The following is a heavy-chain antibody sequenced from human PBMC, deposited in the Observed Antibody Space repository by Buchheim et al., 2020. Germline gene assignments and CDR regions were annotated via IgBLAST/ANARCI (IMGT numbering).Heavy chain of an antibody. CDR1: GFTFRSYG. CDR3: ARDRSSSSEAFDY. D-gene: IGHD6-6*01. CDR2: ISYDGRDK. J-gene: IGHJ4*02. V-gene: IGHV3-30*03. Sequence: QVQVVESGGGVVQPGRSLRLSCAASGFTFRSYGMHWVRQAPGKGLQWVAVISYDGRDKYYADSVKGRFTISRDNSKNPLYLQMNSLRAEDTAVYFCARDRSSSSEAFDYWGQGT.